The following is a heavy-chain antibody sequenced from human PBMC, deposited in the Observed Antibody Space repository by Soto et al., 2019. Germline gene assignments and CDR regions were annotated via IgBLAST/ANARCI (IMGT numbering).Heavy chain of an antibody. CDR1: GGSISSDY. J-gene: IGHJ4*02. Sequence: SETLSLTCTVSGGSISSDYWSWIRQPPGKGLEWIGYIYYSGSTNYNPSLKSRVTISVDTSKSQFSLKLSSVTAADTAVYYCARGRPAIAAAGILDYSGQGSLVIVSS. CDR3: ARGRPAIAAAGILDY. D-gene: IGHD6-13*01. CDR2: IYYSGST. V-gene: IGHV4-59*01.